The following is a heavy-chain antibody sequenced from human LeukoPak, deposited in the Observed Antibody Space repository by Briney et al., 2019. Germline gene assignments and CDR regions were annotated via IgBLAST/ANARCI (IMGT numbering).Heavy chain of an antibody. CDR1: GYTFTGYY. CDR3: ARSNYDSSDYYSRYFDY. CDR2: ISPHNGKT. D-gene: IGHD3-22*01. Sequence: ASVKVSCKASGYTFTGYYMHWVRQAPGQGLEWMGWISPHNGKTNYVQKLQGRVTMTTDTSTSTAYMELGGLRSDDTAVYYCARSNYDSSDYYSRYFDYWGQGTLVTVSS. J-gene: IGHJ4*02. V-gene: IGHV1-18*04.